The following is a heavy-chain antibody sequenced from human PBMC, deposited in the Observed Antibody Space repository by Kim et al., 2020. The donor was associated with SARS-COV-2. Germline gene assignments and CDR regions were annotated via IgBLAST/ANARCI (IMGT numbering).Heavy chain of an antibody. V-gene: IGHV4-34*01. CDR1: GGSFTGYY. Sequence: SETLSLTCAVHGGSFTGYYWSWIRQSPAKGLEWIGEITHTGSTIYNPSRRGRVTISLDTALNQFSLNLTSVTGADTAGYFCSGGRLWNFGLDVWGRGTTITVSS. D-gene: IGHD3-3*01. J-gene: IGHJ6*02. CDR2: ITHTGST. CDR3: SGGRLWNFGLDV.